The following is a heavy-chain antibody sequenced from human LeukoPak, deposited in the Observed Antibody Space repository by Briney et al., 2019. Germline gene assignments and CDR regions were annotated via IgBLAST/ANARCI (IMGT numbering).Heavy chain of an antibody. CDR1: GFSFDDYS. CDR3: SKARGGGRDLFDY. Sequence: GSLRLSCAASGFSFDDYSMHWVRQAPGKGLEWVSLITWDGGSTYYADSVKGRFTISRDNSKNSLYLQVHSLRAEDSALYYCSKARGGGRDLFDYWGQGTLVTVSS. V-gene: IGHV3-43D*03. J-gene: IGHJ4*02. CDR2: ITWDGGST. D-gene: IGHD6-25*01.